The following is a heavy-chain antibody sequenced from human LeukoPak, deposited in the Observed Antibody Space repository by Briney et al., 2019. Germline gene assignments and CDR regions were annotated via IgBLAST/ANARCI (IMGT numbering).Heavy chain of an antibody. J-gene: IGHJ5*02. D-gene: IGHD2-2*01. Sequence: GASVKVSXKASGHTFTSYDTNWVRQATGQGLEWMGWMNPNSGNTGYAQKFQGRVTITRNTSISTAYMELGSLRSEDTAVYYCARGWAVPAATIYRRRDNWFDPWGQGTLVTVSS. CDR1: GHTFTSYD. CDR3: ARGWAVPAATIYRRRDNWFDP. CDR2: MNPNSGNT. V-gene: IGHV1-8*03.